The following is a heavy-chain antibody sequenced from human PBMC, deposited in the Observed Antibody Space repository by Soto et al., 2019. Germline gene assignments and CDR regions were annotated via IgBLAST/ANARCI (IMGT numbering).Heavy chain of an antibody. J-gene: IGHJ3*02. CDR1: GGSISSSSYY. Sequence: SETLSLTCTVSGGSISSSSYYWGWIRQPPGKGLEWIGSIYYSGSTYYNPSLKSRVTISVDTSKNQSSLKLSSVTAADTAVYYCARCPLGYCSSTSCYRAFDIWGQGTMLTVSS. V-gene: IGHV4-39*01. CDR2: IYYSGST. D-gene: IGHD2-2*01. CDR3: ARCPLGYCSSTSCYRAFDI.